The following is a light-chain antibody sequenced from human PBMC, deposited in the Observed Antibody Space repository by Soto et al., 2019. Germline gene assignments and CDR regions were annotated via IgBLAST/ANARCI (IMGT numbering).Light chain of an antibody. CDR1: SSNIGAGYD. Sequence: QSVLTQPPSVSGAPGQRVTISCPGSSSNIGAGYDVHWYQQLPGTAPKLLIFGNNNRPSGVPDRFSGSKSGTSASLAITGRQAEDEADDYCQSYDSSLSGWVFGGGTKLTVL. CDR3: QSYDSSLSGWV. CDR2: GNN. V-gene: IGLV1-40*01. J-gene: IGLJ3*02.